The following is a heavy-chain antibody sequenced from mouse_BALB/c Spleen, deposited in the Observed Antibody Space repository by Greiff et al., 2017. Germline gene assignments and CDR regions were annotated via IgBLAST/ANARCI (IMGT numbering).Heavy chain of an antibody. CDR3: ARHEDTYYGSSYWYFDV. V-gene: IGHV1-62-2*01. CDR1: GYTFTEYI. CDR2: FYPGSGSI. D-gene: IGHD1-1*01. J-gene: IGHJ1*01. Sequence: VQLQQSGAELVKPGASVKLSCKASGYTFTEYIIHWVKQRSGQGLEWIGWFYPGSGSIKYNEKFKDKATLTADKSSSTVYMELSRLTSEDSAVYFCARHEDTYYGSSYWYFDVWGAGTTVTVSS.